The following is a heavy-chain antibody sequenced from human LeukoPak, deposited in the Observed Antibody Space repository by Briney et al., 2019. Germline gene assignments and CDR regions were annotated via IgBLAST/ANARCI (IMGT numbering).Heavy chain of an antibody. J-gene: IGHJ4*02. CDR3: ARGGREYSYGPYQLNFDY. Sequence: SQTLSLTCAISGDSVSSNSAAWNWIRQSPSRGLEWLGRTYYRSKWYNDYAVSVKSRITINPDTSKNQFSLQLNSVTPEDTAVYYCARGGREYSYGPYQLNFDYWGQGTLVTVSS. CDR1: GDSVSSNSAA. V-gene: IGHV6-1*01. CDR2: TYYRSKWYN. D-gene: IGHD5-18*01.